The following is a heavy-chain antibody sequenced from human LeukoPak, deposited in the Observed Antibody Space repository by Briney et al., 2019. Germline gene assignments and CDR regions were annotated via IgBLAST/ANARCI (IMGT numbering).Heavy chain of an antibody. Sequence: PGGSLRLSCAASGFTFSSYSMNWVRQAPGKGLEWVSSIGSSSSYIYYADSVKGRFTISRDNAKNSLYLQMNSLRAEDTAVYYCAREGIAAAGTGGDYWGQGTLVTVSS. CDR2: IGSSSSYI. D-gene: IGHD6-13*01. CDR3: AREGIAAAGTGGDY. CDR1: GFTFSSYS. J-gene: IGHJ4*02. V-gene: IGHV3-21*01.